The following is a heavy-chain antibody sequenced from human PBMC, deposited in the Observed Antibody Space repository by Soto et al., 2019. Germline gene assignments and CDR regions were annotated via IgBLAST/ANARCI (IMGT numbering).Heavy chain of an antibody. Sequence: QVQLVQSGAEVKKPGSSVKVSCGASGGTFSSYPINWVRQAPGQGLEWMGGIIPFFGTSNYAQKFQGRVTITADEPTSTAYRERRSLRSEDAAVYYCAGVGHTTNSGMAVGGKGTTVTVPS. CDR1: GGTFSSYP. CDR2: IIPFFGTS. CDR3: AGVGHTTNSGMAV. J-gene: IGHJ6*04. D-gene: IGHD1-26*01. V-gene: IGHV1-69*01.